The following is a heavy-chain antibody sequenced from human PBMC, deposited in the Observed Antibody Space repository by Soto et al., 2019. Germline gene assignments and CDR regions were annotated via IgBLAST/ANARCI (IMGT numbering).Heavy chain of an antibody. J-gene: IGHJ5*02. V-gene: IGHV4-28*01. CDR1: GYSISSSNW. Sequence: SETLSLTCAVSGYSISSSNWWGWIRQPPGKGLEWIGYIYYSGTTYNPSLRGRVTISADTSKNLFSLNLTSVTAADTAVYYCAPSVVVPAATWGQGTLVTVSS. D-gene: IGHD2-2*01. CDR3: APSVVVPAAT. CDR2: IYYSGTT.